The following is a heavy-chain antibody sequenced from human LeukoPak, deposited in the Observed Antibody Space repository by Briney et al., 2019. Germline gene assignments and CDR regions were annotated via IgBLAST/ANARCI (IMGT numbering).Heavy chain of an antibody. V-gene: IGHV3-21*01. D-gene: IGHD6-19*01. Sequence: TGGSLRLSCAASGFTFSSYGMSWVRQAPGKGLEWVSSISSSSSYIYYADSVKGRFTISRDNAKNSLYLQMNSLRAEDTAVYYCARDEYSSGWYDYWGQGTLVTVSS. CDR1: GFTFSSYG. CDR2: ISSSSSYI. J-gene: IGHJ4*02. CDR3: ARDEYSSGWYDY.